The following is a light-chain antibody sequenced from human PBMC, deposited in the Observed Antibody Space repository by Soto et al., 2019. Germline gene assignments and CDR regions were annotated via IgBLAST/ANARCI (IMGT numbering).Light chain of an antibody. V-gene: IGLV1-40*01. J-gene: IGLJ2*01. Sequence: QAVLTEPPAVSGAPGQRATMSCTGSISNIGADYYVHWYEQVARAAPKGLIDGYTNGHSGVTDRFSGFKYGTSASLAITWLQAEDEADYYCQSYDSSLSAVLFGGGPKLTVL. CDR1: ISNIGADYY. CDR2: GYT. CDR3: QSYDSSLSAVL.